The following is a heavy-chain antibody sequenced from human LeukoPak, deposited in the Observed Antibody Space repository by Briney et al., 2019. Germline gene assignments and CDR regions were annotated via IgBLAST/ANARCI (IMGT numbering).Heavy chain of an antibody. CDR1: GDSISSSSYY. Sequence: PSETLSLTCTVSGDSISSSSYYWGWIRQPPGKGLEWIGSIYYSGSTYYNPSLKSRVTISVDTSKNQFSLKLSSVTAADTAVYYCASLRDYDFWSDPGYFDYWGQGTLVTVSS. CDR3: ASLRDYDFWSDPGYFDY. J-gene: IGHJ4*02. D-gene: IGHD3-3*01. CDR2: IYYSGST. V-gene: IGHV4-39*01.